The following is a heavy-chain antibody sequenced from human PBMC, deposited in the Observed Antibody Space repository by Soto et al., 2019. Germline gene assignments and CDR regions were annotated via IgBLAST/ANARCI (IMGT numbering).Heavy chain of an antibody. V-gene: IGHV4-28*01. CDR2: ISSGGAT. D-gene: IGHD2-8*02. CDR1: GTSISGDYW. CDR3: TRKTGGYYFFEY. Sequence: QMQLQESGPGLVKPSETLSLTCTVSGTSISGDYWWGWIRQTPGKGLEWIGYISSGGATHYNPSLGSRLTMSVDTSRSQFSLKLSSVTAVDAALYYCTRKTGGYYFFEYWGRGTLVTVSS. J-gene: IGHJ4*02.